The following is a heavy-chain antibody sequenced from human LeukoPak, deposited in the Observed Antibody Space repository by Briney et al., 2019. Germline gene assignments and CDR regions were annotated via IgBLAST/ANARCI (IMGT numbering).Heavy chain of an antibody. V-gene: IGHV3-23*01. D-gene: IGHD3-3*01. Sequence: GGSLRLSCAASGFTFSTCAMNWVRQAPGRGLEWVSGISGNGASTYYADSVKGRFTISRDNSKNTLYLQMNSQRAEDTAVYYCAKDLNTDFWSGYYGYFDYWGQGTLVTVSS. CDR3: AKDLNTDFWSGYYGYFDY. CDR2: ISGNGAST. CDR1: GFTFSTCA. J-gene: IGHJ4*02.